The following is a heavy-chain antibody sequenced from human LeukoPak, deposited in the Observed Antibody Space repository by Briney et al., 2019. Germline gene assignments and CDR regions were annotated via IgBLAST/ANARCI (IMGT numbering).Heavy chain of an antibody. D-gene: IGHD2-15*01. Sequence: SETLSLTCTVSGGSISNFYWTWIRQPAGKGLEWIGRIYSSGIPDYSPSLKSRVTMSVDTSKNQFSLRLNSVTAADTAVYYCARGPGAATAEAFDIWGQGTMVTVSS. CDR1: GGSISNFY. CDR3: ARGPGAATAEAFDI. V-gene: IGHV4-4*07. CDR2: IYSSGIP. J-gene: IGHJ3*02.